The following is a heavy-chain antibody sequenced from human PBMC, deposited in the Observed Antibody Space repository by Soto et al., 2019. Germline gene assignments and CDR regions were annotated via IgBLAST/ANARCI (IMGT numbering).Heavy chain of an antibody. Sequence: GGSLRLSCAASGFTFSSYAMHWVRQAPGKGLEWVAVISYDGSNKYYADSVKGRFTISRDNSKNTLYLQMNSLRAEDTAVYYCARDLMGGYSYGTTDYWGQGTLVTVSS. J-gene: IGHJ4*02. CDR3: ARDLMGGYSYGTTDY. CDR1: GFTFSSYA. CDR2: ISYDGSNK. D-gene: IGHD5-18*01. V-gene: IGHV3-30-3*01.